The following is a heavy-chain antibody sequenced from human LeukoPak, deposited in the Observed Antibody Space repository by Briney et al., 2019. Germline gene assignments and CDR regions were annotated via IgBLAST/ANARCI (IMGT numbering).Heavy chain of an antibody. CDR3: ARGGHAVAGLPGGWTYYYYYGMDV. Sequence: GGSLRLSCAASGFTFSSYAMHWVRQAPGKGLEWVAVISYDGSNKCYADSVKGRFTISRDNSKNTLYLQMNGLRAEDTAVYYCARGGHAVAGLPGGWTYYYYYGMDVWGKGTTVTVSS. V-gene: IGHV3-30*04. CDR1: GFTFSSYA. J-gene: IGHJ6*04. CDR2: ISYDGSNK. D-gene: IGHD6-19*01.